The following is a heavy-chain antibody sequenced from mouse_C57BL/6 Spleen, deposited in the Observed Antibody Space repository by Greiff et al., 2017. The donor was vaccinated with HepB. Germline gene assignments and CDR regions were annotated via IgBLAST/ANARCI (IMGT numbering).Heavy chain of an antibody. CDR2: IDPNSGGT. V-gene: IGHV1-72*01. D-gene: IGHD2-3*01. Sequence: QVQLKQPGAELVKPGASVKLSCKASGYTFTSYWMHWVKQRPGRGLEWIGRIDPNSGGTKYNEKFKSKATLTVDKPSSTAYMQLSSLTSEDSAVYYCARYGIYDGYSGYFDVWGTGTTVTVSS. CDR1: GYTFTSYW. J-gene: IGHJ1*03. CDR3: ARYGIYDGYSGYFDV.